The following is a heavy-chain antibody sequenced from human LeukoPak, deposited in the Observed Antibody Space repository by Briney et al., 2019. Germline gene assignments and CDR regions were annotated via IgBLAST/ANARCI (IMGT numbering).Heavy chain of an antibody. Sequence: GRSLRLSCAASGFTFSSYGMHWVRQAPGKGLEWVAVISYDGSNKYYADSVKGRFTISRDNSKNTLYLQMNSLRAEDTAVYYCAKVGGKGTAICVLLDYWGQGTLVTVSS. CDR3: AKVGGKGTAICVLLDY. CDR2: ISYDGSNK. D-gene: IGHD2-21*02. V-gene: IGHV3-30*18. CDR1: GFTFSSYG. J-gene: IGHJ4*02.